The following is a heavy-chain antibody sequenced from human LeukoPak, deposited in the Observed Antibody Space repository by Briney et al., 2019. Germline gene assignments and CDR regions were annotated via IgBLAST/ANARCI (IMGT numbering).Heavy chain of an antibody. J-gene: IGHJ6*04. V-gene: IGHV1-69*01. D-gene: IGHD3-10*01. CDR3: ARGFDGSGLMDV. CDR2: IIPIFGTA. Sequence: GSSVKVSCKASGGTFISYAISWVRRAPGQGLEWMGGIIPIFGTANYAQKFQGRVTITADESTSTAYMELSSLRSEDTAVYYCARGFDGSGLMDVWGKGSTVTVSS. CDR1: GGTFISYA.